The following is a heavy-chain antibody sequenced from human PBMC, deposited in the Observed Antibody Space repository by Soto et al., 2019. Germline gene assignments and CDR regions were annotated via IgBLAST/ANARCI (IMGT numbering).Heavy chain of an antibody. CDR1: GYPFTGYY. CDR2: VSPKTGET. J-gene: IGHJ6*02. CDR3: ARRPMWRQVAQDYGMDV. V-gene: IGHV1-2*02. Sequence: QVQLVQSGSEVKKPGASVTVSCKASGYPFTGYYIHWVRQAPGQGPEWMGWVSPKTGETNYVQKFQARVTMTPETSTSTAYLELTRLRSDDTAVYYCARRPMWRQVAQDYGMDVWGHGTTVTVS. D-gene: IGHD2-15*01.